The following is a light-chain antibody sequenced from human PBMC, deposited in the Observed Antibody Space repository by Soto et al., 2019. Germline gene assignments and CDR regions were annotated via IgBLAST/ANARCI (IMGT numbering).Light chain of an antibody. V-gene: IGKV1-27*01. Sequence: DIQMTQSPSSLSASVGDRVTIACRASQDTSNYLAWYQQKPGKSPKLLIYGASTLQSGVPSRFSGSGSGTDFTLTISSLQPEDVATYYCQIYISATPWTFGQGTRVE. CDR3: QIYISATPWT. CDR1: QDTSNY. CDR2: GAS. J-gene: IGKJ1*01.